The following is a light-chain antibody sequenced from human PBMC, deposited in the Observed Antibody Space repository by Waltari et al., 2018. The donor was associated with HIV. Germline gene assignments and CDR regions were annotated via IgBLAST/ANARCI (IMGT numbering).Light chain of an antibody. Sequence: EIVLTPSPGTMSLSPGERATLSCRASQSVTSRYLAWYQQKPGQTPKVLIYGASSRATGIPDRFSGIGFGTEFTLIINRLEPEDSAVYYCQQYGSSPYTFGQGTKLEIK. CDR2: GAS. V-gene: IGKV3-20*01. CDR1: QSVTSRY. CDR3: QQYGSSPYT. J-gene: IGKJ2*01.